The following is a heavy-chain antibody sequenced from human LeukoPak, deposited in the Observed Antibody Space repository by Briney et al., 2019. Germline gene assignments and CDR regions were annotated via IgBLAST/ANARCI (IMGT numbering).Heavy chain of an antibody. D-gene: IGHD3-10*01. CDR3: AKLGVISSDFDY. Sequence: GGSLRLSCAASGFTFSSYGMHWVRQAPGKGLEWVAVISYDGSNKYYADSVKGRFTISRDNSKNTLYLRMNSLRAEDTAVYYCAKLGVISSDFDYWGQGTLVTVSS. CDR1: GFTFSSYG. CDR2: ISYDGSNK. V-gene: IGHV3-30*18. J-gene: IGHJ4*02.